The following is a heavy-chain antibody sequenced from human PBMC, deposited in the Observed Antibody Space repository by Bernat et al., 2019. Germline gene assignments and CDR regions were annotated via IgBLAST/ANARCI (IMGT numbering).Heavy chain of an antibody. V-gene: IGHV3-30*18. CDR2: ISYDGSNK. J-gene: IGHJ4*02. CDR1: GFTFSSYG. D-gene: IGHD6-13*01. CDR3: AKDHSSSWFPNY. Sequence: QVQLVESGGGVVQPGRSLRLSCAASGFTFSSYGMHWVRQAPGKGLEWVAVISYDGSNKYYADSVKGRFTISRDNSKNTLYLQMNSLRAEDTAVYYCAKDHSSSWFPNYWGQGTLVTVSS.